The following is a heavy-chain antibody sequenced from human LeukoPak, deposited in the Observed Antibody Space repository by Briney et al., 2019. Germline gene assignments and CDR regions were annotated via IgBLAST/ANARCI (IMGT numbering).Heavy chain of an antibody. V-gene: IGHV4-59*08. Sequence: SETLSLTCTVSGGSMSSYYWSWIRQSPEKGLEWVGYISYSGTTNYNPSFKSRVTISLGTSKNRFSLNLTSVTAADTAVYYCARHGSGTSLALYPWGQGTLVTVSS. J-gene: IGHJ5*02. CDR1: GGSMSSYY. CDR2: ISYSGTT. CDR3: ARHGSGTSLALYP. D-gene: IGHD3-10*01.